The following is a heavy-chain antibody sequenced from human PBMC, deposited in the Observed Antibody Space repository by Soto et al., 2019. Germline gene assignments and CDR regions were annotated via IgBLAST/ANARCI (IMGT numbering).Heavy chain of an antibody. J-gene: IGHJ4*02. D-gene: IGHD4-17*01. CDR3: ARARLDTNYGDYPDY. V-gene: IGHV1-2*04. Sequence: ASVKVSCKASGYTFTGYYMHWVRQAPGQGPEWMGWINPNSGGTNYAQKFQGWVTMTRDTSISTAYMELSRLRSDDTAVYYCARARLDTNYGDYPDYWGQGTLVTVSS. CDR1: GYTFTGYY. CDR2: INPNSGGT.